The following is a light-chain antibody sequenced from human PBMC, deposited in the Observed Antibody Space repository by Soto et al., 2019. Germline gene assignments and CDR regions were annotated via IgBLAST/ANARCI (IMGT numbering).Light chain of an antibody. V-gene: IGLV7-46*01. CDR2: DTT. J-gene: IGLJ1*01. CDR1: TGAVTNGHY. CDR3: LLSYNGPYV. Sequence: QAVGTQEPSLTVSPGGTVTLTCGSSTGAVTNGHYPYWFQQKPGQAPRTLIHDTTNRHSWTPARFSGSLLGGKAALTLSGAQPEDEAEYYCLLSYNGPYVFGTGTKVTVL.